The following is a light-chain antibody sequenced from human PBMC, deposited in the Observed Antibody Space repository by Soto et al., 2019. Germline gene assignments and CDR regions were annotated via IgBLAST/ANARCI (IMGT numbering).Light chain of an antibody. CDR1: SSDIGTYNL. V-gene: IGLV2-23*01. Sequence: QSALTQPASVSGSPGQSITISCTGTSSDIGTYNLVSWYQHYPGKAPKLMIYEGIKRPSGVSNRFSGSKSGNTAFLTISGLQAEDEADYYCQTGGISLYVFGTGTKLTVL. J-gene: IGLJ1*01. CDR2: EGI. CDR3: QTGGISLYV.